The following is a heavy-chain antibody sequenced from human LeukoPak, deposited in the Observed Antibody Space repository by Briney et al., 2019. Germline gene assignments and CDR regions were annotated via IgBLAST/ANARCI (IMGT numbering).Heavy chain of an antibody. CDR3: ARERWNSEAFDI. CDR1: GFSFSSYW. Sequence: GRSLRLSCAASGFSFSSYWMHWVHQAPGKGLVWVSRLNGDGSSTSYLDSVRGRLTISRDNTKNTLYLHMNSLRAEDTGVYYCARERWNSEAFDIWGQGTVVTVSS. J-gene: IGHJ3*02. V-gene: IGHV3-74*01. CDR2: LNGDGSST. D-gene: IGHD1-7*01.